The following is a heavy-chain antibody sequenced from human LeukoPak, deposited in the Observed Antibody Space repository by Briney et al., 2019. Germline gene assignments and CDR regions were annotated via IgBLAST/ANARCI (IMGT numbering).Heavy chain of an antibody. CDR3: ARRATTERGHSYGLDY. J-gene: IGHJ4*02. D-gene: IGHD5-18*01. V-gene: IGHV3-20*04. Sequence: GGSLRLSCAASGFTFDDYGMSWVRQAPGKGLEWVSAISGNGGSTGYADSVKGRFTISRDNAKNSLYLQMNSLRAEDTAVYYCARRATTERGHSYGLDYWGQGTLVTVSS. CDR1: GFTFDDYG. CDR2: ISGNGGST.